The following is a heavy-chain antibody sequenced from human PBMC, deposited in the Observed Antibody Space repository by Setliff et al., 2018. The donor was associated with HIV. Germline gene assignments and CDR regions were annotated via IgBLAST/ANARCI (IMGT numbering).Heavy chain of an antibody. Sequence: GGSLRLSCAASGFTVSSSYMSWVRQAPGKGLEWVSLIYSGGRTYYADSVKGRFTISRDNSKNTLYLQMNSLRAEDTAVYYCASLTITMIDRWFHHWGQGTLVTVSS. J-gene: IGHJ1*01. CDR2: IYSGGRT. CDR1: GFTVSSSY. D-gene: IGHD3-22*01. V-gene: IGHV3-53*01. CDR3: ASLTITMIDRWFHH.